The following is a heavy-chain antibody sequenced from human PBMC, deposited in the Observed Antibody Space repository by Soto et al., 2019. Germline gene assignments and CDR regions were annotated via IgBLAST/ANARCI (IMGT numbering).Heavy chain of an antibody. CDR2: ISSDGINR. CDR1: GFTFSDYA. D-gene: IGHD3-10*01. CDR3: AKDLVRFGNRIDY. Sequence: GGSLRLSCAASGFTFSDYALHWVRQAPGKGLEWVTVISSDGINRYYADSVKGRFTISRDNSKNTLYLQMNSLRAEDTAVYYCAKDLVRFGNRIDYWGQGTLVTVSS. J-gene: IGHJ4*02. V-gene: IGHV3-30-3*01.